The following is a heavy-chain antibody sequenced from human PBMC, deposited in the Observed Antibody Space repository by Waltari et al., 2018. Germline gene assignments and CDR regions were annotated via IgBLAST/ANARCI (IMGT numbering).Heavy chain of an antibody. D-gene: IGHD5-12*01. J-gene: IGHJ3*01. CDR3: ATYIGASVGTAAFDV. V-gene: IGHV4-39*01. CDR2: MSYDGAT. CDR1: GRSISTPRHY. Sequence: QLQLQESGPGLVQSSVTLCLSCSVSGRSISTPRHYWGWIRQPPGQGLEWIGTMSYDGATYTSPSLESRVALSRDTSKNQLSLTLASVTVADTAVYHCATYIGASVGTAAFDVWGQGTMVTVSS.